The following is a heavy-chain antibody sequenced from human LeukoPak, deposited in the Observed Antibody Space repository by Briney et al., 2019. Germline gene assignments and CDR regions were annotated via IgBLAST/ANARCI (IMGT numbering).Heavy chain of an antibody. J-gene: IGHJ4*02. CDR3: ASLPRGYSYDCDY. CDR2: IIPIFGTA. D-gene: IGHD5-18*01. CDR1: GGTFTSYA. Sequence: SVKVSCKASGGTFTSYAISWVRQAPGQGLEWMGGIIPIFGTANYAQKFQGRVTITADESTSTAYMELSSLRSEDTAVYYCASLPRGYSYDCDYWGQGTLVTVSS. V-gene: IGHV1-69*13.